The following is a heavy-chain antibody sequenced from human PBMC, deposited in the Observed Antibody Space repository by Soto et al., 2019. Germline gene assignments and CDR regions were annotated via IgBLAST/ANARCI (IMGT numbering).Heavy chain of an antibody. CDR1: GYTFSNSG. D-gene: IGHD3-3*01. V-gene: IGHV1-18*01. Sequence: ASVKVSCKASGYTFSNSGISWVRQAPGQGLEWLGWINSDNGNTNYAQHLQGRVTLTTDTSTSTAYMDLRSLRSDDTAVYYCARHQGITTFGVYTMYYTAMDVWD. CDR2: INSDNGNT. J-gene: IGHJ6*02. CDR3: ARHQGITTFGVYTMYYTAMDV.